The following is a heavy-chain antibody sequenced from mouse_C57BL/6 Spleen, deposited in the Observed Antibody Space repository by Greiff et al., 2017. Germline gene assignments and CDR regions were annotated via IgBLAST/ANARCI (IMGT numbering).Heavy chain of an antibody. CDR1: GYTFTSYW. D-gene: IGHD3-2*02. V-gene: IGHV1-53*01. CDR2: INPSNGGT. Sequence: QVHVKQPGTELVKPGASVKLSCKASGYTFTSYWMHWVKQRPGQGLEWIGNINPSNGGTNYNEKFKSKATLTVDKSSSTAYMQLSSLTSEDSAVXYCARSSSGYPWYWGQGTLVTVSA. J-gene: IGHJ3*01. CDR3: ARSSSGYPWY.